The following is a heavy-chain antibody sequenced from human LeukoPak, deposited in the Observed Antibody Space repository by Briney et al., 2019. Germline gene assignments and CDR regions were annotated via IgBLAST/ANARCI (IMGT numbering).Heavy chain of an antibody. D-gene: IGHD6-13*01. Sequence: PGGSLRLSCAASGFTFSSYAMSWVRQAPGKGLEWVAFIRSDGSTKYYADSVKGRFTISRDNSKNTLYLQMNSLRAEDTGICYCAKVDSSSWGIPDYWGQGTLVTVSS. J-gene: IGHJ4*02. CDR2: IRSDGSTK. V-gene: IGHV3-30*02. CDR1: GFTFSSYA. CDR3: AKVDSSSWGIPDY.